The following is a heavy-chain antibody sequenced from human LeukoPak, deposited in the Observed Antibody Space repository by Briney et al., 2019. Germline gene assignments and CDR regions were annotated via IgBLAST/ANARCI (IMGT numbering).Heavy chain of an antibody. CDR3: AREPYYYDSSGYYYGAGYYYYMDV. CDR1: GFTFSSYG. V-gene: IGHV3-30*02. CDR2: IRYDGRNK. Sequence: GGSLRLSCAASGFTFSSYGMHWVRQAPGKGLDWVAFIRYDGRNKYYADSVKGRFTISRDNSKNTLYLQMNSLRAEDTAVYYCAREPYYYDSSGYYYGAGYYYYMDVWGKGTTVTVSS. J-gene: IGHJ6*03. D-gene: IGHD3-22*01.